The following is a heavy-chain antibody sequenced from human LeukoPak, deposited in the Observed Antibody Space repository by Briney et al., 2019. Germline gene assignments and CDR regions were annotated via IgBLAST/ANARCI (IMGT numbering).Heavy chain of an antibody. Sequence: ASVKVSCKASGGIFSSDAISWVRQAPGQGLEWMGRIIPILGTANYAQKFQGRVTITTDESTSTAYMELSSLRSEDTAVYYCAVVPAAIGYYYMDVWGKGTTVTVSS. CDR2: IIPILGTA. D-gene: IGHD2-2*02. J-gene: IGHJ6*03. CDR3: AVVPAAIGYYYMDV. CDR1: GGIFSSDA. V-gene: IGHV1-69*11.